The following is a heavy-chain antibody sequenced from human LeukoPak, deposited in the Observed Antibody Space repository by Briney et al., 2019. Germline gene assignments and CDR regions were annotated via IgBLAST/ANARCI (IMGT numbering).Heavy chain of an antibody. CDR1: GGSISSGDYY. Sequence: KSSETLSLTCTVSGGSISSGDYYWSWIRQPPGKGLEWIAYMYYSGSTYYNPSLKSRVTMSADTSKNQLSLKLSSVTAADTAVYFCASPYYYDSRIPPWGQEILVTVPS. J-gene: IGHJ5*02. D-gene: IGHD3-22*01. CDR3: ASPYYYDSRIPP. CDR2: MYYSGST. V-gene: IGHV4-30-4*01.